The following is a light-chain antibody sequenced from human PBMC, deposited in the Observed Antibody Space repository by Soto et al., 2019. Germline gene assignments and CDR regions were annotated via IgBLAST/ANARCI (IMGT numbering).Light chain of an antibody. CDR1: QAIGTY. CDR3: QEYNSVPWT. Sequence: DIQMTQSPSSLSASVGDRVTIACRASQAIGTYLAWYQQRPGKVPKLLIYGASTLQSGVPFRFGGSGSGTDFTLTISSLQAEDVATYYCQEYNSVPWTFGQGTKVEIK. V-gene: IGKV1-27*01. CDR2: GAS. J-gene: IGKJ1*01.